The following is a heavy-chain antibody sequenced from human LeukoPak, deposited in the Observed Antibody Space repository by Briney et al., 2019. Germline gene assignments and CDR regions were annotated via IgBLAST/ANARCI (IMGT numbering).Heavy chain of an antibody. CDR1: GFTFSSFA. Sequence: GGSLRLSCAASGFTFSSFAMSRVRQAPGKGLEWVSAISGDGARTYYADSVKGRFTISRDNSKNTLDLQMNSLRAEDTAIYYCAKTVVVITFRFDSWGQGSLVTVSS. J-gene: IGHJ4*02. V-gene: IGHV3-23*01. CDR3: AKTVVVITFRFDS. CDR2: ISGDGART. D-gene: IGHD2-21*01.